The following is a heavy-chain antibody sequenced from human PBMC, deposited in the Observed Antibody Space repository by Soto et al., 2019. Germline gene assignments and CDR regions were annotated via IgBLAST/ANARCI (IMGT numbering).Heavy chain of an antibody. CDR1: GYTFTTYG. Sequence: QVQLVQSGAEVKKPGASVKVSCKGSGYTFTTYGISWVRQAPGQGLEWMGWISAYNGNTNYAQRLQGRVTMTTDTSTSTAYMEVRSLTSDDTAVYYCARERVVGVVVIPATYYYMDVWGKGTTVTVSS. J-gene: IGHJ6*03. D-gene: IGHD2-15*01. V-gene: IGHV1-18*01. CDR2: ISAYNGNT. CDR3: ARERVVGVVVIPATYYYMDV.